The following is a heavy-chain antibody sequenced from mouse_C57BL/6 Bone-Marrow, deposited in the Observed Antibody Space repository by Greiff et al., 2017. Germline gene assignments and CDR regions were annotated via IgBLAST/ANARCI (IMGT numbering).Heavy chain of an antibody. J-gene: IGHJ4*01. D-gene: IGHD2-5*01. CDR2: ISDGGSYT. Sequence: EVQLVESGGGLVKPGGSLKLSCAASGFTFSSYAMSWVRQTPEKRLEWVATISDGGSYTYYPDNVKGRFTISRDNAKNNLYLQMSDLKSEDTAIYYCARDRGYSKGAMDYWGQGTSVTVSS. CDR1: GFTFSSYA. CDR3: ARDRGYSKGAMDY. V-gene: IGHV5-4*01.